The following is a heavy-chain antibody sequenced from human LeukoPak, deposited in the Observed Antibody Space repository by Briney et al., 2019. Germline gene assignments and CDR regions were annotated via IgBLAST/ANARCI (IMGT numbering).Heavy chain of an antibody. CDR2: IIPIFGTA. CDR3: ARGSYCSGGSCYFNWFDP. Sequence: SVKVSCKASGYTFTSYGISWVRQAPGQGLEWMGGIIPIFGTANYAQKFQGRVTITTDESTSTAYMELSSLRSEDTAVYYCARGSYCSGGSCYFNWFDPWGQGTLVTVSS. J-gene: IGHJ5*02. CDR1: GYTFTSYG. D-gene: IGHD2-15*01. V-gene: IGHV1-69*05.